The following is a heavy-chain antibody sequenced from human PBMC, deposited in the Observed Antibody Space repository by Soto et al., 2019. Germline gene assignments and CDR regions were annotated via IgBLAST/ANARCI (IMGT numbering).Heavy chain of an antibody. CDR2: IIPIFGTA. CDR1: GGTFSSYA. J-gene: IGHJ4*02. CDR3: ARDGGVYDYSPFDY. D-gene: IGHD4-4*01. Sequence: QVQLVQSGAEVKKPGSSVKVSCKASGGTFSSYAISWVRQAPGQGLEWMGGIIPIFGTANYAQKFQGRVPITADESTSKAYMELSSLSSEDTVVYYCARDGGVYDYSPFDYGGQGTLVTVSS. V-gene: IGHV1-69*12.